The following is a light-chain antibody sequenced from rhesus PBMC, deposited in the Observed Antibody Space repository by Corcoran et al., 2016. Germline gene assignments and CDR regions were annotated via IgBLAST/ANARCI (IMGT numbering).Light chain of an antibody. J-gene: IGKJ4*01. CDR3: QQYSNWPLT. Sequence: EIVMTQSPATLSLSPGERATLSCRASQSVSSYVAWYQQKPEQAPRLLIIGAASRATGIPDRFSGRGSGTDFTLNISSLEPEDFAVFYCQQYSNWPLTFGGGTKVEIK. V-gene: IGKV3S9*01. CDR1: QSVSSY. CDR2: GAA.